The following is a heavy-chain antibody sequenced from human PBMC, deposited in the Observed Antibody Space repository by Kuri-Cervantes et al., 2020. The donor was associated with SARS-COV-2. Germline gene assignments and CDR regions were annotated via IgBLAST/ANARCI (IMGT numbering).Heavy chain of an antibody. J-gene: IGHJ3*02. V-gene: IGHV3-48*01. CDR3: ASLGAFDI. Sequence: GESLKISCAASGFTFSIYGMHWVRQAPGKGLEWVSYISSSSSTIYYADSVKGRFTISRDNAKNSLYLQMNSLRAEDTAVYYCASLGAFDIWGQGTMVTVSS. CDR2: ISSSSSTI. CDR1: GFTFSIYG.